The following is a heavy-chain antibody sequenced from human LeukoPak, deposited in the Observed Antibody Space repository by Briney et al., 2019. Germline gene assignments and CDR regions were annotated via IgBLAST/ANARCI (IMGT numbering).Heavy chain of an antibody. J-gene: IGHJ4*02. V-gene: IGHV3-7*01. CDR1: GFTFEHYW. CDR2: IKQDGSVE. CDR3: ARWAGVTDY. D-gene: IGHD5-18*01. Sequence: GGSLRLCCAASGFTFEHYWMSWVRQAPGKGPEWVANIKQDGSVEHYLDSVKGRFTISRDNAKNSLSLQMNSLRAEDTAVYYCARWAGVTDYWGQGTLVTVSS.